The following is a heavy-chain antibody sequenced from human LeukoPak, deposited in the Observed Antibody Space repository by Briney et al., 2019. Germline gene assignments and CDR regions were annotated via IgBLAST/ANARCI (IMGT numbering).Heavy chain of an antibody. CDR3: ARDHNNHFDY. D-gene: IGHD1-14*01. J-gene: IGHJ4*02. CDR2: IYYSGST. V-gene: IGHV4-31*11. Sequence: SQTLSLTCAVSGGSISSGGYYWSWIRQHPGKGLEWIGYIYYSGSTYYNPSLKSRVTISVDTSKNQFSLKLSSVTAADTAVYYCARDHNNHFDYWGQGTLVTVSS. CDR1: GGSISSGGYY.